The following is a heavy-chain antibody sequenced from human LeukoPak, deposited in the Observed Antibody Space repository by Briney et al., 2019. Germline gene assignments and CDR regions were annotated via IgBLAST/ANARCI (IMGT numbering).Heavy chain of an antibody. J-gene: IGHJ3*02. CDR3: ARPRKYCSTTSCSPNDAFDI. Sequence: GASVKVSCKASGYTFTSYDINWVRQATGQGLEWMGWMNPNSGNTGYAQKFQGRVTMTRNTSISTAYMELSSLRSEDTAIYYCARPRKYCSTTSCSPNDAFDIWGQGTMVTVSS. D-gene: IGHD2-2*01. CDR2: MNPNSGNT. CDR1: GYTFTSYD. V-gene: IGHV1-8*01.